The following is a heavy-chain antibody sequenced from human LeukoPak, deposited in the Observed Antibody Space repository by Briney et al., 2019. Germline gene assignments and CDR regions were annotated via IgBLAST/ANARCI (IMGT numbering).Heavy chain of an antibody. CDR3: AKAILMLYVTFDY. J-gene: IGHJ4*02. Sequence: GGSLRLSCAASGFTFSSYAMSWVRQAPGKGLEWVSGISASGGTTYYADSVKGRFTISRDNSKSTMYLQVNSLRAEDTAVFYCAKAILMLYVTFDYWGQGTLVTVSS. V-gene: IGHV3-23*01. CDR1: GFTFSSYA. CDR2: ISASGGTT. D-gene: IGHD2-8*01.